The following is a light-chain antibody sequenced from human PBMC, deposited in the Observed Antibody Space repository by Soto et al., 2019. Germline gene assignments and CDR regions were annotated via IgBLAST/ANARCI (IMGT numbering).Light chain of an antibody. CDR3: QQFRNPPFT. CDR1: QDIKNA. Sequence: AIRLTQSPSSLSASVGDRVTVTCRAGQDIKNALVWYQQKPGKAPKLLIYDASNLESGVPSRFSGSGSGTASTLTISSLQPDDSDTYYYQQFRNPPFTFGPGTKVEI. J-gene: IGKJ3*01. V-gene: IGKV1D-13*01. CDR2: DAS.